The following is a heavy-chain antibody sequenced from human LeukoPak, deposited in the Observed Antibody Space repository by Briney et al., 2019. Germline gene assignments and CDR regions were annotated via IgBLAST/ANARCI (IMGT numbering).Heavy chain of an antibody. CDR1: GGSISSYY. Sequence: SETLSLTCTVSGGSISSYYWSWIRQPPGKGLEWIGYIYYSGSTNYNPSLKSRVTISVDTSKNQFSLKLSSVTAADTAVYYCARGSYVDPAWSYWGQGTLVTVSS. J-gene: IGHJ4*02. CDR2: IYYSGST. V-gene: IGHV4-59*01. D-gene: IGHD5-18*01. CDR3: ARGSYVDPAWSY.